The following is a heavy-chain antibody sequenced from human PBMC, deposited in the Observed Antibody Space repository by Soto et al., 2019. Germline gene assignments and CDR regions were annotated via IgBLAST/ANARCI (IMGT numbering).Heavy chain of an antibody. CDR2: INGNTGHT. D-gene: IGHD1-26*01. J-gene: IGHJ4*02. CDR3: ARERKWEPLPY. CDR1: GYTFSRYG. Sequence: QVQLVQSGAEVREPGASVKVSCKTSGYTFSRYGITWVRQAPGQGLEWMGWINGNTGHTIYAMNLEDRLTISTDTSTSTAYMELRSLNSNDTAGYYCARERKWEPLPYWGQGTLVTVSS. V-gene: IGHV1-18*01.